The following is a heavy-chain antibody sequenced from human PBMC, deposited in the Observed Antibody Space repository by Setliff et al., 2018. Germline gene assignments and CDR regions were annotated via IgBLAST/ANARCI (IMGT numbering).Heavy chain of an antibody. D-gene: IGHD1-26*01. CDR2: ISAYNGRT. V-gene: IGHV1-18*01. CDR3: ARASGGNSVEDGFDI. Sequence: ASVKVSCKASDYTFTDYGIYWVRQAPGQGLEWMGWISAYNGRTNYAEKFHARVTMTTDTATSTAYMELRSLKSDDTAVYYSARASGGNSVEDGFDIWGQGTMVTVSS. J-gene: IGHJ3*02. CDR1: DYTFTDYG.